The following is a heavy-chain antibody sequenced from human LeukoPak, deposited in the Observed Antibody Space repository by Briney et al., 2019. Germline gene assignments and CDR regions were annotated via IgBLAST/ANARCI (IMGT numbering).Heavy chain of an antibody. CDR3: AKGGYDYIEIGYFDY. V-gene: IGHV3-23*01. J-gene: IGHJ4*02. Sequence: GGSVRVSCAASGFTLSNYAMNWVRQAPGKGLEGVSGVIGSSGSTDYEDSAKGRFTISRENSKNTLHLEMNSLRAEDTAIYYCAKGGYDYIEIGYFDYWGQGTLVTVSS. D-gene: IGHD5-12*01. CDR2: VIGSSGST. CDR1: GFTLSNYA.